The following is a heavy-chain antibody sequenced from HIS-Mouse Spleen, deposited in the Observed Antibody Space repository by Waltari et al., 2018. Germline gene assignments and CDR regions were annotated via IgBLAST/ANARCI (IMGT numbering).Heavy chain of an antibody. D-gene: IGHD2-2*01. CDR3: ARCSPVVPAASSLDY. CDR1: GGTFSSYA. J-gene: IGHJ4*02. CDR2: IIPILGIA. V-gene: IGHV1-69*04. Sequence: QVQLVQSGAEVKKPGSSVKVSCKVSGGTFSSYAISLVRQAPGQGLEWMGRIIPILGIANYAQKFQGRFTITADKSTSTAYMELSSLRSEDTAVYYCARCSPVVPAASSLDYWGQGTLVTVSS.